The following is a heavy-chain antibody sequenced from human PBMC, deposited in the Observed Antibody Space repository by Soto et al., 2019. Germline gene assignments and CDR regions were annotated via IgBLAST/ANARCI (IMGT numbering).Heavy chain of an antibody. CDR3: AREESYSGYYPHDAFDI. CDR1: VGTFSRYA. J-gene: IGHJ3*02. V-gene: IGHV1-69*13. Sequence: SVKVSCKPYVGTFSRYAVSWVRQAPGQVLEWMGGIIPIFGTANYAQKFQGRVTITADESTSTAYMELSSLRSEDTAVYYCAREESYSGYYPHDAFDIWGHGTMVTVSS. D-gene: IGHD3-22*01. CDR2: IIPIFGTA.